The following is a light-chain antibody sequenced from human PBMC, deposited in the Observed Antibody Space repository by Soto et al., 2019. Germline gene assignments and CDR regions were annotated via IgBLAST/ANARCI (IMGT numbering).Light chain of an antibody. CDR2: GAS. CDR1: QSVSNNY. Sequence: EIVLTQSPGTLSLSPGERATLSCRASQSVSNNYLAWYQQKPGQAPRLLIYGASNRATGIPARFSGSGSGTEFTLTISSLEPEDFAVYYCQHRTNWPAFGGGTKVDIK. J-gene: IGKJ4*01. V-gene: IGKV3-11*01. CDR3: QHRTNWPA.